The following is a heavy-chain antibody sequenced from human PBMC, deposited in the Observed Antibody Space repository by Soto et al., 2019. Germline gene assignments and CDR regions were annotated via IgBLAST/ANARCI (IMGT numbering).Heavy chain of an antibody. V-gene: IGHV4-30-2*01. J-gene: IGHJ4*02. CDR3: ASGSYRATTQFDY. CDR1: GGSISSGGYS. CDR2: IYHSGST. D-gene: IGHD1-26*01. Sequence: QLQLQESGSGLVKPSQTLSLTCAVSGGSISSGGYSWSWIRQPPGKGLEWIGYIYHSGSTYYNPSLKSRITISVDRSNNQFSLKLSSVTAADTAVYYWASGSYRATTQFDYWGQGTLVTVSS.